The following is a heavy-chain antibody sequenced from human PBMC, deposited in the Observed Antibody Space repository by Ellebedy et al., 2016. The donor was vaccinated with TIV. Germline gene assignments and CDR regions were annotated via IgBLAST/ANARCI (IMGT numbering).Heavy chain of an antibody. Sequence: SETLSLXCTVSGGSISSYYWSWIRQPPGKGLEWIGYIYYSGSTNYNPSLKSRVTISVDTSKNQFSLKLSSVTAADTAVYYCAGSGEYYYYGMDVWGQGTTVTVSS. J-gene: IGHJ6*02. D-gene: IGHD3-10*01. CDR3: AGSGEYYYYGMDV. CDR2: IYYSGST. V-gene: IGHV4-59*12. CDR1: GGSISSYY.